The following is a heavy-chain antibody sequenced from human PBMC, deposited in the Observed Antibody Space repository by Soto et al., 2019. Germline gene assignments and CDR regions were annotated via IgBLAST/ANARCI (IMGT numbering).Heavy chain of an antibody. CDR1: GGSFSGYY. D-gene: IGHD3-9*01. J-gene: IGHJ2*01. Sequence: QVQLQQWGAGPLRPLETLSLTCGVSGGSFSGYYWAWIRQSPGKGLEWIGEINDRGXINYNPSLNLRSVTAADTAVYYCARESHDILTGPPWVWYFDLWGRGTLVTVSS. CDR3: DL. CDR2: INDRGXI. V-gene: IGHV4-34*01.